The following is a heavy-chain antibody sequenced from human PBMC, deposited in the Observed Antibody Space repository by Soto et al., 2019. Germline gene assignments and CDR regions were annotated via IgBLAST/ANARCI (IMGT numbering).Heavy chain of an antibody. D-gene: IGHD2-8*02. CDR3: ARGYCTATICDSWFDP. J-gene: IGHJ5*02. V-gene: IGHV5-51*03. CDR1: VYAFISYL. CDR2: LYPGDSDT. Sequence: GEALKISCQDSVYAFISYLLACVRQMPGKGLEWMGILYPGDSDTRYSPYFQGQVTISVDKSITTVYLQWSSLKASDTAMYSCARGYCTATICDSWFDPWGQGTLVTVSS.